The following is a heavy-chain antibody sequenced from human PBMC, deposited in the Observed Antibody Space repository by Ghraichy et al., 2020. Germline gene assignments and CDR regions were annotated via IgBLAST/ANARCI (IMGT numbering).Heavy chain of an antibody. D-gene: IGHD6-13*01. CDR1: GFIFSSYA. J-gene: IGHJ6*02. V-gene: IGHV3-23*01. CDR3: AKGIAAGTSTISYFYDGMDV. CDR2: ISGSGGDT. Sequence: GGSLRLSCAASGFIFSSYAMSWVRQAPGKGLEWVSGISGSGGDTYYAHSVKGRFTISRDNSKNKLYLQMNSLRAEDTAVYYCAKGIAAGTSTISYFYDGMDVWGQGTTVTVSS.